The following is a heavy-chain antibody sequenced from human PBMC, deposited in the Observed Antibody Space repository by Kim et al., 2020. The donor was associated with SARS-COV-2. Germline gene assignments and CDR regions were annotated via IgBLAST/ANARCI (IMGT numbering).Heavy chain of an antibody. V-gene: IGHV3-30*04. CDR1: GFTFSSYA. CDR2: ISYDGSNK. D-gene: IGHD1-26*01. Sequence: GGSLRLSCAASGFTFSSYAMHWVRQAPGKGLEWVAVISYDGSNKYYADSVKGRFTISRDNSKNTLYLQMNSLRAEDTAVYYCARDRGVGATYRYYYYGMDGWGQGTTVTVSS. J-gene: IGHJ6*01. CDR3: ARDRGVGATYRYYYYGMDG.